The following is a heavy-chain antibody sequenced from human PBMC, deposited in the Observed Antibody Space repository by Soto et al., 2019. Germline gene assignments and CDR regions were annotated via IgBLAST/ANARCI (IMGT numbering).Heavy chain of an antibody. D-gene: IGHD3-10*01. J-gene: IGHJ4*02. Sequence: ASVKVSCKVSGYTLTELSMHWVRQAPGKGLEWMGGFDPEDGETIYAQKFQGRVTMTEDTSTDTAYMELSSLRSEDTAVYYCATENWDKTTGSGNYDYWGQGTLVTVSS. CDR3: ATENWDKTTGSGNYDY. V-gene: IGHV1-24*01. CDR2: FDPEDGET. CDR1: GYTLTELS.